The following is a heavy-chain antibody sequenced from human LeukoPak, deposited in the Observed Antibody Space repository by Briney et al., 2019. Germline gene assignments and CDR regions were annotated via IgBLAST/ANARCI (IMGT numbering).Heavy chain of an antibody. V-gene: IGHV4-59*01. CDR3: AITQGGSGYYFYYFDY. D-gene: IGHD3-22*01. CDR1: GGSISSYY. Sequence: SETLSLTCTVSGGSISSYYWSWIRQPPGKGLEWIGYIYYSGSTNYNPSLKSRVTISVDTSKNQCSLKLSSVTAADTAVYYCAITQGGSGYYFYYFDYWGQGTLVTVSS. CDR2: IYYSGST. J-gene: IGHJ4*02.